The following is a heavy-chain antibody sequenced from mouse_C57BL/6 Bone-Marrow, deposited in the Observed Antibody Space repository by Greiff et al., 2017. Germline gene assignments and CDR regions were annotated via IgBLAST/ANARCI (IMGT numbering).Heavy chain of an antibody. V-gene: IGHV1-15*01. CDR1: GYTFTDYE. D-gene: IGHD1-1*01. CDR2: IDPETGGT. Sequence: VQLQQSGAELVRPGASVTLSCKASGYTFTDYEMHWVKQTPVHGLEWIGAIDPETGGTAYNQKFKGKAILTADKSSSTAYMELRSLTSEDSAVYYCTPLYYGSTPWFAYWGQGTLVTVSA. CDR3: TPLYYGSTPWFAY. J-gene: IGHJ3*01.